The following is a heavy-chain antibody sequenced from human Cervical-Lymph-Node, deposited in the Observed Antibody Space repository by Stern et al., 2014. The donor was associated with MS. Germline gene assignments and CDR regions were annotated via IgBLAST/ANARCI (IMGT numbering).Heavy chain of an antibody. V-gene: IGHV2-5*09. CDR1: GFSLTTTGVS. CDR2: IYWDDDK. D-gene: IGHD2-2*01. Sequence: QVTLKESGPTLVKPTQTLTLTCTFSGFSLTTTGVSVGWIRQPPGKALEWLALIYWDDDKRYGASLKSRLTITKDTSKNQVVLTMTNMDPVDTATYYCAHTDSSTNLNCFDPWGQGTLVTVSS. CDR3: AHTDSSTNLNCFDP. J-gene: IGHJ5*02.